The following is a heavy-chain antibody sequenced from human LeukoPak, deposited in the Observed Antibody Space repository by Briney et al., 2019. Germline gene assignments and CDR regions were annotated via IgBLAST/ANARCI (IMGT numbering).Heavy chain of an antibody. CDR2: INHSGST. J-gene: IGHJ3*02. V-gene: IGHV4-34*01. Sequence: SETLSLTCAVYGGSFSGYYWSWIRQPPGKGLEWVGEINHSGSTNYNPSLKSRVTISVDTSKNQFSLKLSSVTAADTAVYYYARVRVVVAASDAFDIWGQGTMVTVSS. D-gene: IGHD2-15*01. CDR3: ARVRVVVAASDAFDI. CDR1: GGSFSGYY.